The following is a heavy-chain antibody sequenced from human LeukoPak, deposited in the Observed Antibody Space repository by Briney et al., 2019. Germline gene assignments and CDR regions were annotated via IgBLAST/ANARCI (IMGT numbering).Heavy chain of an antibody. CDR3: ARVGYGDYLGIYYYYYMDV. V-gene: IGHV3-48*03. D-gene: IGHD2-21*02. J-gene: IGHJ6*03. CDR2: ISSSGSTI. Sequence: PGGSLRLSCAASGFTFSSYEMNWVRQAPGKGLEWVSYISSSGSTIYYADSVKGRFTISRDNAKNSLYLQMNSLRAEDTAVYYCARVGYGDYLGIYYYYYMDVWGKGTTVTVSS. CDR1: GFTFSSYE.